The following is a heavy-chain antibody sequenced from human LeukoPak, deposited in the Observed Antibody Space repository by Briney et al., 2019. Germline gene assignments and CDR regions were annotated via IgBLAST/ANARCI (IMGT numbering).Heavy chain of an antibody. CDR3: ARGLTLIGYWSSTSCLMNY. CDR1: GFTLSSYW. D-gene: IGHD2-2*01. V-gene: IGHV3-74*01. Sequence: PGGSLRLSCAVSGFTLSSYWMHWVRQAPGKGLVWVSRIDSDGSTTDYADSVKGRFTISRDNANNTLYLQMNSLRAEDAGVYYCARGLTLIGYWSSTSCLMNYWGQGTLVTVSS. J-gene: IGHJ4*02. CDR2: IDSDGSTT.